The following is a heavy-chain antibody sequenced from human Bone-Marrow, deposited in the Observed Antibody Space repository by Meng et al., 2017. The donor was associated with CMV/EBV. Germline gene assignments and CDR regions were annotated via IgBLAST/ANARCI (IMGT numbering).Heavy chain of an antibody. D-gene: IGHD2-2*01. Sequence: SETLSLTCAVYGGSFSGYYWSWIRQPPGKGLEWIGEINHSGSTNYNPSLKSRVTISVDTSKNQFSLKLSSVTAADTAVYYCARIPPIYCSSTRCPGRFDPWGQGTLVTVSS. CDR2: INHSGST. J-gene: IGHJ5*02. CDR1: GGSFSGYY. CDR3: ARIPPIYCSSTRCPGRFDP. V-gene: IGHV4-34*01.